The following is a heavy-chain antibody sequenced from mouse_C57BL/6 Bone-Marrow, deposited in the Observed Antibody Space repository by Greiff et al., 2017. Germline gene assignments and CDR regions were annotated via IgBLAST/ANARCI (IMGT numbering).Heavy chain of an antibody. CDR1: GFTFSSYT. CDR2: ISGGGGNT. V-gene: IGHV5-9*01. J-gene: IGHJ1*03. D-gene: IGHD1-1*01. Sequence: VQLKESGGGLVKPGGSLKLSCAASGFTFSSYTMSWVRQTPEKRLQWVAAISGGGGNTYYPDSVKGRFTISRDNDKNIRYLQMSSLRSEDTALYYCSRQVTTVLATKYFDVWGTGTTVTVSS. CDR3: SRQVTTVLATKYFDV.